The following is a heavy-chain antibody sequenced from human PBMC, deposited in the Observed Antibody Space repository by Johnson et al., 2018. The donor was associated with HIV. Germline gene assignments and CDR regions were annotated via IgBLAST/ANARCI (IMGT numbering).Heavy chain of an antibody. CDR2: IKSNTDGGTA. J-gene: IGHJ3*02. D-gene: IGHD3-22*01. CDR1: EFTFSKAW. CDR3: ARGLTGRYYYDSSGEALDI. Sequence: EVLLLESGGGLVKPGGSLRLSCAASEFTFSKAWMNWVRQAPGKGLEWVGRIKSNTDGGTADYAAPVNGRFTIPRDDSKDTLYLEMKSLKTEETAIYYCARGLTGRYYYDSSGEALDIWGQGTMVTVSS. V-gene: IGHV3-15*01.